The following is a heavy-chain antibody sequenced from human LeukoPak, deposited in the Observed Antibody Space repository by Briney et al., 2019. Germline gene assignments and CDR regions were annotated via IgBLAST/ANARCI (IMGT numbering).Heavy chain of an antibody. CDR1: GFTVSNSY. V-gene: IGHV3-53*01. J-gene: IGHJ4*02. D-gene: IGHD1-14*01. Sequence: GGSLRLSCAASGFTVSNSYMSWVRQAPGKGLEWVSVIYTGSLSYYTDSVKGRFTISRDKSNNTLYPQMNSLRDEDTAVYYCAREGGLTEGGFDYWGQGTLVTVS. CDR3: AREGGLTEGGFDY. CDR2: IYTGSLS.